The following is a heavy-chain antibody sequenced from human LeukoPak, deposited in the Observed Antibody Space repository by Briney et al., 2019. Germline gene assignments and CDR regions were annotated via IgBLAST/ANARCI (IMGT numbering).Heavy chain of an antibody. CDR3: ARGGNCSGGSCYSDRGWFDP. CDR1: GGSISSYY. CDR2: IYYTGST. Sequence: PSETLSLTCTVSGGSISSYYWSWIRQPPGKGLEWIGYIYYTGSTNYNPSLKGRVTMSVDTSKNQFSLKLSSVTAADTAVYYCARGGNCSGGSCYSDRGWFDPWGQGTLVTVSS. J-gene: IGHJ5*02. D-gene: IGHD2-15*01. V-gene: IGHV4-59*01.